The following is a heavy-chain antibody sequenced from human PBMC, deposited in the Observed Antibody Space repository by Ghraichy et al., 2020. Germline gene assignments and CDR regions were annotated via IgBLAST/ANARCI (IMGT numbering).Heavy chain of an antibody. V-gene: IGHV4-39*01. J-gene: IGHJ6*02. CDR1: GGSISSSSYY. CDR2: IYYSGST. CDR3: ARLPSLRHDFWSGYYTGGWDYYYYGMDV. Sequence: SETLSLTCTVSGGSISSSSYYWGWIRQPPGKGLEWIGSIYYSGSTYYNPSLKSRVTISVDTSKNQFSLKLSSVTAADTAVYYCARLPSLRHDFWSGYYTGGWDYYYYGMDVWGQGTTVTVSS. D-gene: IGHD3-3*01.